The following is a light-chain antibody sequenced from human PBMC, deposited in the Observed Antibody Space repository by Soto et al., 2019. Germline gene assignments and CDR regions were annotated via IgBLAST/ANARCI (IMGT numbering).Light chain of an antibody. CDR3: AAWDDSLDVVV. V-gene: IGLV1-44*01. Sequence: QSVVTQPPSTSGAPGQRVTISCSGSSSNIGTYTVNWYQQLPGTAPKLLIYNSNQRPSGVPDRFSGSQSGTSASLAISGLQSEDEADYYCAAWDDSLDVVVFGGGTQLTVL. CDR2: NSN. CDR1: SSNIGTYT. J-gene: IGLJ3*02.